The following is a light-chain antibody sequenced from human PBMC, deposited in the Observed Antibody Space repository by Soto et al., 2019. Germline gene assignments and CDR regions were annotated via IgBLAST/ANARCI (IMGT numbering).Light chain of an antibody. Sequence: IVLTQSPGTLSLSPGEGATLSCRASQSVSSSYIAWYQQRPGQTPSLLIYGASTRATGIPDRFSGSGSGTHFTLTISRLEPGDFAVYYCQHFGGTTFTFGQGTRWRL. V-gene: IGKV3-20*01. CDR1: QSVSSSY. CDR2: GAS. J-gene: IGKJ5*01. CDR3: QHFGGTTFT.